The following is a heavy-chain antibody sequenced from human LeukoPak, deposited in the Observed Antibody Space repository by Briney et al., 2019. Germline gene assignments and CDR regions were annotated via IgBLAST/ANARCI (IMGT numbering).Heavy chain of an antibody. CDR2: MNPNSGDT. CDR3: ARNPANSGDFDY. D-gene: IGHD1-1*01. V-gene: IGHV1-8*01. CDR1: GYTFTTYD. J-gene: IGHJ4*02. Sequence: ASVKVSCKASGYTFTTYDINWVRQAPGQGLEWMGWMNPNSGDTGYAQNFQGRVTMTRDTSISTAYMKLTSLRSEDTAVYYCARNPANSGDFDYWGQGTLVTVSS.